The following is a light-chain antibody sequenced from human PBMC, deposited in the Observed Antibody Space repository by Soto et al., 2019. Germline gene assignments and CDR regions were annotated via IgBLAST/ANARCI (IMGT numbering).Light chain of an antibody. CDR3: AALDDSLNGYV. CDR1: SSNIGSNS. Sequence: QSALTQPPSASGTPGQRVTISCSGSSSNIGSNSVNWYQQLPGTAPKLLIYSNDRRPSGVPDRFSGSKSGTSASLAISGLQSEDEADYYCAALDDSLNGYVFGTGTKLTVL. V-gene: IGLV1-44*01. CDR2: SND. J-gene: IGLJ1*01.